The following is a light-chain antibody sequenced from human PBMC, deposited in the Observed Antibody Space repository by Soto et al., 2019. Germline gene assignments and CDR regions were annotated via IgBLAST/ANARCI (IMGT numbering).Light chain of an antibody. Sequence: QSALTQPASVSGSPGQSITISCSGTSTDVGGYNVVSWFQQHPGKAPKLIIYGGTKRPSGVPPRFSGSKSGNTASLTIPGLPAEDEAYYYCRSYAGTISRYVFGTATKRTVL. CDR3: RSYAGTISRYV. CDR2: GGT. CDR1: STDVGGYNV. J-gene: IGLJ1*01. V-gene: IGLV2-14*02.